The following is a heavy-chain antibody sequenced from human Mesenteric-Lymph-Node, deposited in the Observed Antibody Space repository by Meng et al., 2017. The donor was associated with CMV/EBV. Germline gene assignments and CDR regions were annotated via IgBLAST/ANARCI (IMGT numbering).Heavy chain of an antibody. CDR1: GLTFSSYG. CDR2: IRYDGSNK. CDR3: ARVLIPAAALDAFDI. Sequence: GESLKISCAASGLTFSSYGMHWVRQAPGKGLEWVAFIRYDGSNKYYADSVKGRFTISRDNSKNTLYLQMNSLRAEDTAVYYCARVLIPAAALDAFDIWGQGTMVTVSS. D-gene: IGHD2-2*01. J-gene: IGHJ3*02. V-gene: IGHV3-30*02.